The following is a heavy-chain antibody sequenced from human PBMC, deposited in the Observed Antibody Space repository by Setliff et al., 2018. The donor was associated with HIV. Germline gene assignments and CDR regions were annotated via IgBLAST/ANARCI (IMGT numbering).Heavy chain of an antibody. J-gene: IGHJ4*02. D-gene: IGHD1-26*01. CDR3: ARGGSGSPFDY. Sequence: PSETLSLTCTVSGGSISSGSYYWSWIRQPAGKGLEWIGRIYTSGGTNYNPSLKSRVTISADTSKNQFSLKLSSVTAADTAVYYCARGGSGSPFDYWGQGTLVTSPQ. CDR1: GGSISSGSYY. V-gene: IGHV4-61*02. CDR2: IYTSGGT.